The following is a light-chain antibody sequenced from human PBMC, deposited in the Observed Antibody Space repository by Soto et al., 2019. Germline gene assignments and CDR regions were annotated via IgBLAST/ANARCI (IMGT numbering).Light chain of an antibody. CDR1: QTVSKNY. V-gene: IGKV3-11*01. CDR3: QQRSNWPRT. J-gene: IGKJ1*01. CDR2: DAS. Sequence: EIVMTQSPATLSVSPGERATLSCRASQTVSKNYLAWYHQKPGQAPRLLIYDASNRATGIPARFSGSGSGTDFTLAISSLEPEDFAVYYCQQRSNWPRTFGQGTKVDIK.